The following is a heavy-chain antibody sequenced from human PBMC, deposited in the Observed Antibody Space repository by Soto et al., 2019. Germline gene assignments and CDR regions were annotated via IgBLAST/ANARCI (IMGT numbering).Heavy chain of an antibody. V-gene: IGHV3-23*01. CDR3: AKERTRILGVTNQYPRDV. Sequence: GGSLILSCAASGFTFSTYDINWVRQAPGKGLEWVSGISGSGLSTYNADSVKGRFTISRDNSENMVYLQMNSLRAEDTAVYYCAKERTRILGVTNQYPRDVWSNWTTVTVSS. D-gene: IGHD1-26*01. CDR2: ISGSGLST. CDR1: GFTFSTYD. J-gene: IGHJ6*04.